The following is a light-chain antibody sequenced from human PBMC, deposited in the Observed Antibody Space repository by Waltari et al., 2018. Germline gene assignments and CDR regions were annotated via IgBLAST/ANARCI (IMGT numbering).Light chain of an antibody. J-gene: IGKJ4*01. V-gene: IGKV3-20*01. CDR2: GTT. Sequence: EIVLTQSPATLSLSPGEGATLSCSASDYLSDKDLAWYQHRPGQAPRLLIHGTTRRATGIPNRFSGSGSGTDFTLTISRLEPEDFAVYYCQEYGTSPRVTFGGGTKVEIK. CDR1: DYLSDKD. CDR3: QEYGTSPRVT.